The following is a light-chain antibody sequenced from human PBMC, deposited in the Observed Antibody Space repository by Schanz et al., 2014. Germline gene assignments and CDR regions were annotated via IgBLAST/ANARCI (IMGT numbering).Light chain of an antibody. CDR1: SSDVGSYNL. CDR2: EGT. V-gene: IGLV2-23*01. J-gene: IGLJ2*01. CDR3: CSYAGSYVV. Sequence: QSALTQPASVSGSPGQSITISCTGTSSDVGSYNLVSWYQQHPDKAPKLIIYEGTKRPSGVSNRFSGSESGNTASLTISGLQAEDEAGYYCCSYAGSYVVFGGGTKLTVL.